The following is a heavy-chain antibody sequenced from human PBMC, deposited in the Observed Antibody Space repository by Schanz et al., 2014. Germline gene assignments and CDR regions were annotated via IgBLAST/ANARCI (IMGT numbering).Heavy chain of an antibody. CDR1: GFSFDDYT. Sequence: EVQLVESGGGLVKPGGSLRLSCAASGFSFDDYTMHWVRQAPGKGLEWVSLIDRDGGHTYYADSVKGRFTISRDNSKNTLSLQLNSLRADDTAVYYCAKHLYQYNYYGMDVWGQGTTVTVSS. D-gene: IGHD2-2*02. J-gene: IGHJ6*02. CDR3: AKHLYQYNYYGMDV. CDR2: IDRDGGHT. V-gene: IGHV3-43*01.